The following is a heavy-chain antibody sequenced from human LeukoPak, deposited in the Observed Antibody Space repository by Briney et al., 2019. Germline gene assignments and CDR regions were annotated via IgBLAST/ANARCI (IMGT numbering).Heavy chain of an antibody. CDR3: ARLGGSSFDY. CDR2: ISYDGSNK. V-gene: IGHV3-30-3*01. D-gene: IGHD1-26*01. Sequence: PGGSLRLSCAASGFTFSSYAMHWVHQAPGKELEWVAVISYDGSNKYYADSVKGRFTISRDNSKNTLYLQMNSLRAEDTAVYYCARLGGSSFDYWGQGTLVTVSS. J-gene: IGHJ4*02. CDR1: GFTFSSYA.